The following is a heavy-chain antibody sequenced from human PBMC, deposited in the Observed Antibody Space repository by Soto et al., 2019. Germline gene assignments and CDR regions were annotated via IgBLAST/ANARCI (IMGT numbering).Heavy chain of an antibody. CDR3: ARHQYNCGFVDQFDP. CDR1: GGSISSSDNY. D-gene: IGHD1-1*01. V-gene: IGHV4-39*01. Sequence: SETLSLTCSVSGGSISSSDNYWGWIRQPPGKGLVWIGTIYFAGNIYYNPSLKSRGTITVDTSKNRFALSLGCVTAANTAVYYCARHQYNCGFVDQFDPWSQGNLVTVAS. J-gene: IGHJ5*02. CDR2: IYFAGNI.